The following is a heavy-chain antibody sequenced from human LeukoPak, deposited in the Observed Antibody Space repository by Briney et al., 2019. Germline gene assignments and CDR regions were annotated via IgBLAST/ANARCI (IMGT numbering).Heavy chain of an antibody. CDR2: IYSGGST. V-gene: IGHV3-66*01. Sequence: GSLRLSCAASGFTVSSNSMSWVRQPPGKGLEWVSLIYSGGSTYYAESVKGRFTISRDNSKNTLYLQMNSLRAEDTAVYYCAREGCSSTSCYTAFDIWGQGTMVTVSS. CDR1: GFTVSSNS. CDR3: AREGCSSTSCYTAFDI. D-gene: IGHD2-2*02. J-gene: IGHJ3*02.